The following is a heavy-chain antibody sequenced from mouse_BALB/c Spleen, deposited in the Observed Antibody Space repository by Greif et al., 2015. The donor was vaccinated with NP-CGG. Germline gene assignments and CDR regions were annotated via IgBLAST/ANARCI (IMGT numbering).Heavy chain of an antibody. V-gene: IGHV5-12-1*01. J-gene: IGHJ2*01. CDR2: ISSGGGST. Sequence: EVHLVESGGGLVKPGGSLKLSCAASGFAFSSYDMSWVRQTQEKGLEWVAYISSGGGSTYYPDTVKGRFTISRDNAKNTLYLQMSSLKSEDTAMYYCARHYYGSSYSYWGQGTTLTVSS. CDR1: GFAFSSYD. CDR3: ARHYYGSSYSY. D-gene: IGHD1-1*01.